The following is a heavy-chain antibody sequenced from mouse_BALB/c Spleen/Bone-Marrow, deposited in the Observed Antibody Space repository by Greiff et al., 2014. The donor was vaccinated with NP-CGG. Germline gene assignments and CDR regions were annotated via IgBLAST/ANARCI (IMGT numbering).Heavy chain of an antibody. CDR3: TRYYYRFSAWFAY. J-gene: IGHJ3*01. CDR2: IYPGNSDT. D-gene: IGHD2-14*01. CDR1: GYTFTSYW. Sequence: EVQLQESGTVLARPGASVKMSCKASGYTFTSYWMHWVKQRPGQGLEWISAIYPGNSDTSYNQKFKGKAKLTAVTSTSTAYMELSSLTNEDSAVYYCTRYYYRFSAWFAYWGQGTLVTVSA. V-gene: IGHV1-5*01.